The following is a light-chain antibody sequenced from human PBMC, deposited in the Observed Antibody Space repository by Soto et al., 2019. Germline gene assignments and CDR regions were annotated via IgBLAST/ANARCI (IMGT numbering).Light chain of an antibody. CDR1: SSTVGSNY. Sequence: QAVVTQPPSASGTPGQRVTISCSGGSSTVGSNYVYWYQQLPGTAPKLLIYRNNQRPSGVPDRFSGSKSGTSASLAISGLRSEDEADYYCAAWDVSLSGVVFGGGTKLTVL. CDR3: AAWDVSLSGVV. J-gene: IGLJ2*01. V-gene: IGLV1-47*01. CDR2: RNN.